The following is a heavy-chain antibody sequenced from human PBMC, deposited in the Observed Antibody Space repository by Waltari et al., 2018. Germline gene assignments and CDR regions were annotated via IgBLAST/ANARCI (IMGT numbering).Heavy chain of an antibody. J-gene: IGHJ5*02. V-gene: IGHV3-49*04. Sequence: VQLVESGGDLLQPGRSLRLSCTISAFPFCHYALTRVRQGPGKGLEWVGFIRHKGYGGTAEYAASGKGRFTISRDDSKSLAYLEMNSLKTEDTAVYYCSRWDCSDTSCYHNPWGQGTLVTVSS. CDR2: IRHKGYGGTA. CDR3: SRWDCSDTSCYHNP. D-gene: IGHD2-2*01. CDR1: AFPFCHYA.